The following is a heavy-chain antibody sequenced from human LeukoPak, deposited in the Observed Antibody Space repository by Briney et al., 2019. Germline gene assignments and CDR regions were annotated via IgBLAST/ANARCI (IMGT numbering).Heavy chain of an antibody. V-gene: IGHV3-30*18. D-gene: IGHD3-22*01. CDR2: ISYDGSNK. CDR3: AKDGSSYYDSYYFDY. Sequence: GGSLRLSCAASGFTFSSYGMHWVRQAPGKGLEWVAVISYDGSNKYYADSVKGRFTISRDNSKNTLYLQMNSLRAEDTAVYYCAKDGSSYYDSYYFDYWGQGTLVTVSS. J-gene: IGHJ4*02. CDR1: GFTFSSYG.